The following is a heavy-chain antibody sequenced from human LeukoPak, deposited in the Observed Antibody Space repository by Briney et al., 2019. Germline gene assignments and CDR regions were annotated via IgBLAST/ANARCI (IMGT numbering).Heavy chain of an antibody. CDR2: ISGSGGST. CDR1: GFTFSSYA. J-gene: IGHJ4*02. V-gene: IGHV3-23*01. CDR3: AKVPLESGPRLRAGDPPNSPLPDY. D-gene: IGHD3-10*01. Sequence: QSGGSLRLSCAASGFTFSSYAMSWVRQAPGKGLEWVSAISGSGGSTYYADSVKGRFTISRDNSKNTLYLQMNSLRAEDTAVYYCAKVPLESGPRLRAGDPPNSPLPDYWGQGTLVTVSS.